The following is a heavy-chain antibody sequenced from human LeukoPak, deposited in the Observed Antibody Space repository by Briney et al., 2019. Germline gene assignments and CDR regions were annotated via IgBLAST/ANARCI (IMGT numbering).Heavy chain of an antibody. J-gene: IGHJ6*02. V-gene: IGHV3-33*01. CDR1: GFTFSSNG. Sequence: GGCLRLSWAVSGFTFSSNGMRWVRQAPGKGLEWEAFIWYDGSNKYNADSVKGRLTISRDNSKNTLYLQMNSLRAEDTAVYYCAREQLGYYDSSGYYYVYYYYGMDVWGQGTTVTVSS. CDR2: IWYDGSNK. D-gene: IGHD3-22*01. CDR3: AREQLGYYDSSGYYYVYYYYGMDV.